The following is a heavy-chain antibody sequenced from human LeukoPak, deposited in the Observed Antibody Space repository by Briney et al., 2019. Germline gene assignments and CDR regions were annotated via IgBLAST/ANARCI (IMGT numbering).Heavy chain of an antibody. D-gene: IGHD1-26*01. CDR3: ARTHPDSGSYYPFDY. J-gene: IGHJ4*02. V-gene: IGHV1-18*01. Sequence: GASVKVSCKASGYTFTSYGISWVRQAPGQGLEWMGWISAYNGNTNYAQKLQGRVTMTTDTSTSTAYMELRSLRSDDTAVYYCARTHPDSGSYYPFDYWGQGTLVTVSS. CDR1: GYTFTSYG. CDR2: ISAYNGNT.